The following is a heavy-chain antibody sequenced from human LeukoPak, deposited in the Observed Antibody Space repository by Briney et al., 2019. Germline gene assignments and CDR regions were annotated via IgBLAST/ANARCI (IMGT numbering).Heavy chain of an antibody. D-gene: IGHD2-15*01. CDR2: ISIGGDTT. J-gene: IGHJ5*02. V-gene: IGHV3-23*01. Sequence: GGSLRLSCAASGFTFSSHGMCWVRQAPGRGLEWVSSISIGGDTTYSDSVKGRFTISRDNSKNTLYLQLDSLRAEDTAIYYCAKGILSPNWFDPWGQGTLVTVSS. CDR1: GFTFSSHG. CDR3: AKGILSPNWFDP.